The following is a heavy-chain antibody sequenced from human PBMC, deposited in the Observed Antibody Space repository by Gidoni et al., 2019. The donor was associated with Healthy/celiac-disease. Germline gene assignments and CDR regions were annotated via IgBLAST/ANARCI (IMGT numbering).Heavy chain of an antibody. Sequence: QLQLVQSGPEVKKPATSVKVSRTASGFTFTCPPVHWVRQARGHRREWIGWIVVGSGNTNYAQKFQERVTITRDMSTSTAYMELSSLRSEDTAVYYWAAPSITMVRGVIYYYYGMDVWGQGTTVTVSS. CDR3: AAPSITMVRGVIYYYYGMDV. J-gene: IGHJ6*02. CDR2: IVVGSGNT. V-gene: IGHV1-58*01. CDR1: GFTFTCPP. D-gene: IGHD3-10*01.